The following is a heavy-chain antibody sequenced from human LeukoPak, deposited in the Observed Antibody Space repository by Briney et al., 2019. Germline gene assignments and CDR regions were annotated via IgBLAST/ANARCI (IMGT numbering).Heavy chain of an antibody. V-gene: IGHV3-23*01. CDR2: ISGTAGST. CDR3: AKGDYSVLTGYTYYFDS. J-gene: IGHJ4*02. D-gene: IGHD3-9*01. CDR1: GFKFSSYS. Sequence: GGSLRLSCAASGFKFSSYSMNWVRQAPGKGLEWVSAISGTAGSTYSADSVKGRFTISRDNSKNTLYLQMSGLRAEDTAVYYCAKGDYSVLTGYTYYFDSWGQGILVTVSS.